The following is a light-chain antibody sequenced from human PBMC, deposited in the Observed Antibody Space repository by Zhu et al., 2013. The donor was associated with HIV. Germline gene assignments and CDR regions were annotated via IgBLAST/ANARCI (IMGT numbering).Light chain of an antibody. Sequence: QSALTQPASVSGSPGQSLTISCTGTSSDVGGYKYVSWYQQYPGKAPKLIIYEVSNRPSGVSNRFSGSKSGNTASLTISGLQAEDEADYYCSSYTSSIAYVFGTGTKVTVL. J-gene: IGLJ1*01. CDR3: SSYTSSIAYV. CDR2: EVS. CDR1: SSDVGGYKY. V-gene: IGLV2-14*01.